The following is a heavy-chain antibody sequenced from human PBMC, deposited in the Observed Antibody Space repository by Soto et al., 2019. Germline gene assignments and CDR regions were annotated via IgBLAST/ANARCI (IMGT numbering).Heavy chain of an antibody. CDR2: IYYSGST. D-gene: IGHD6-13*01. CDR3: ARLMAALFDY. V-gene: IGHV4-39*01. CDR1: VGSISSSSYY. J-gene: IGHJ4*02. Sequence: PSETLSLTCTVSVGSISSSSYYWGWIRQPPGKGLEWIGSIYYSGSTYYNPSLKSRVTISVDTSKNQFSLKLSSVTAADTAVYYCARLMAALFDYWGQGTLVTVSS.